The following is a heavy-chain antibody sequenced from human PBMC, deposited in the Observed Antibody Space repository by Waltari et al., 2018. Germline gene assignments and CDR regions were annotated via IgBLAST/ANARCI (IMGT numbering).Heavy chain of an antibody. V-gene: IGHV3-7*01. CDR3: ARGINVGMDV. CDR1: GFIFSSYW. D-gene: IGHD2-21*01. J-gene: IGHJ6*02. Sequence: EVQLVESGGGLVQRGGSRSLSCAASGFIFSSYWMTWVRQAPGKGLEWVANIKQDGSATYYIDSVEGRFTVSRDNANKSLFLQMNSLRADDTAVYYCARGINVGMDVWGQGTTVTVSS. CDR2: IKQDGSAT.